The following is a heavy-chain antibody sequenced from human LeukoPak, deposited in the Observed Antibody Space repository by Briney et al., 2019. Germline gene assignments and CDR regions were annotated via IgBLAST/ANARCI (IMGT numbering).Heavy chain of an antibody. Sequence: SVKVSCKASGGTFNSHVISWLRQAPGQGLEWMGGITPVFGTASYAEKFQGRVTITTDESTTTAYMEMSSLTSEDTAVYYCARGYYYGSESYWHTKWFDPWGQGTLVTVSS. D-gene: IGHD3-10*01. V-gene: IGHV1-69*05. CDR3: ARGYYYGSESYWHTKWFDP. CDR2: ITPVFGTA. CDR1: GGTFNSHV. J-gene: IGHJ5*02.